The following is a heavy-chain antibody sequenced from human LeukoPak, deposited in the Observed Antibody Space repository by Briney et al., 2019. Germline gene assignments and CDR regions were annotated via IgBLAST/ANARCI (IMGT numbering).Heavy chain of an antibody. J-gene: IGHJ4*02. D-gene: IGHD3-16*02. Sequence: GTSLRLSCAASGFTFSSYAMHWVRQAPGKGLEWVSSISSSSSYIYYADSVKGRFTISRDNAKNSLYLQMNSLRAEDTAVYYCARDSAPYSFGGVIAYWGQGTLVTVSS. CDR2: ISSSSSYI. V-gene: IGHV3-21*01. CDR1: GFTFSSYA. CDR3: ARDSAPYSFGGVIAY.